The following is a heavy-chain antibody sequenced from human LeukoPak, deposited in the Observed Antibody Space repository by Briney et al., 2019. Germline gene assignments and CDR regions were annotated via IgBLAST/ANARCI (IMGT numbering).Heavy chain of an antibody. J-gene: IGHJ4*02. CDR1: GGSVNSAKYY. CDR2: IYTSGST. Sequence: SRTLSLTCTVSGGSVNSAKYYWSWIRQLPGKGLEWIGYIYTSGSTGDNPSLKYRVTISLDTSKNQFSLRLSSVTAADTAVYYCARYPAPRPPDYWGQGTLVIVSS. CDR3: ARYPAPRPPDY. V-gene: IGHV4-31*03. D-gene: IGHD1-14*01.